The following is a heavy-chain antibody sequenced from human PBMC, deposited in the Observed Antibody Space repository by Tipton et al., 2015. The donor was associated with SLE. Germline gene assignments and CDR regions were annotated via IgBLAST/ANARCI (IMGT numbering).Heavy chain of an antibody. J-gene: IGHJ4*02. V-gene: IGHV4-59*01. CDR3: ARNFPPDY. Sequence: GLVKPSETLSLTCIVSDSSISSNFWSWIRQSPGKGLEWIGYSDDIGSTNYNPSLKGRVTISVDTSKNRFSLQMRSVTAADTAVYYCARNFPPDYWGQGTLVTVSS. CDR2: SDDIGST. CDR1: DSSISSNF.